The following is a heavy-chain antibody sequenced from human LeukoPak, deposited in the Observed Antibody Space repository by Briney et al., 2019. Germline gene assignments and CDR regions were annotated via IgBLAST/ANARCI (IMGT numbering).Heavy chain of an antibody. CDR1: GYSISSDYY. D-gene: IGHD3-10*01. V-gene: IGHV4-38-2*02. CDR3: ARDRGYGSSDY. Sequence: SETLSLTCTVSGYSISSDYYWGWIRQPPVKGLEWIGSIYHSGSTYYNPSLKSRVTISINTSKNQLSLKLSSVTAADTAVYYCARDRGYGSSDYWGQGTLVTVSS. J-gene: IGHJ4*02. CDR2: IYHSGST.